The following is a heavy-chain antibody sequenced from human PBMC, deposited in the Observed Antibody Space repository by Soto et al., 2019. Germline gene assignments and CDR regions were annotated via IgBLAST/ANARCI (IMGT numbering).Heavy chain of an antibody. J-gene: IGHJ5*02. Sequence: EVQLVESGGGLVQPGGSLRLSCAASGFTLSNYWMHWVRQSPGRGLVWVSRINSDGSDTLYPDSVRGRVTISRDNAKNTVYLQMSSLRADDTAVYYCARDRPDAFPITDQPTFDLWGQGTLVTVSS. CDR1: GFTLSNYW. CDR2: INSDGSDT. CDR3: ARDRPDAFPITDQPTFDL. D-gene: IGHD3-3*02. V-gene: IGHV3-74*03.